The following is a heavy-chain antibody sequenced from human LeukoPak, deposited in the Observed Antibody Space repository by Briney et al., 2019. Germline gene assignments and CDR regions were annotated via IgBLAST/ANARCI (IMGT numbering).Heavy chain of an antibody. CDR3: AGDSRIQLWLGRESGTYYYYYMDV. J-gene: IGHJ6*03. CDR1: GGTFSSYA. Sequence: SVKVSCKASGGTFSSYAISWVRQAPGQGLEWMGGIIPIFGTANYAQKFQGRVTITTDESTSTAYMELSSLRSEDTAVYYCAGDSRIQLWLGRESGTYYYYYMDVWGKGTTVTVSS. V-gene: IGHV1-69*05. CDR2: IIPIFGTA. D-gene: IGHD5-18*01.